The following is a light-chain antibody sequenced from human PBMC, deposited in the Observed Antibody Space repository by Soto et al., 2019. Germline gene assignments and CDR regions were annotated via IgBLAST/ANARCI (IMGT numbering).Light chain of an antibody. Sequence: QSVLTQAPSMSAAPGQKVTISCSGSSFNVGSNYVSWYQQLPGTAPKLLIYDNSRRPSGIPDRISGSKSGTSATLGITGLQTADEADYYCGTWDDSLNAGVFGGGTKLTVL. V-gene: IGLV1-51*01. J-gene: IGLJ2*01. CDR3: GTWDDSLNAGV. CDR1: SFNVGSNY. CDR2: DNS.